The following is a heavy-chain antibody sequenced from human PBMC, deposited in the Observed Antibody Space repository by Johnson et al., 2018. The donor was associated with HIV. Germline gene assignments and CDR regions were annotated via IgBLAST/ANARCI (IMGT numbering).Heavy chain of an antibody. D-gene: IGHD3-10*01. CDR3: AGAERSSSGVDAFDI. CDR2: IRYDGSNK. V-gene: IGHV3-33*08. Sequence: QVQLVESGGGVVQPGGSLRLSCAASGFTFSTYAMHWVRQAPGKGLEWVSFIRYDGSNKYYADSVKGRFTISRDNSKNTLQLQRNSLGAEDTDVYSCAGAERSSSGVDAFDIWGQGTMVTVSS. CDR1: GFTFSTYA. J-gene: IGHJ3*02.